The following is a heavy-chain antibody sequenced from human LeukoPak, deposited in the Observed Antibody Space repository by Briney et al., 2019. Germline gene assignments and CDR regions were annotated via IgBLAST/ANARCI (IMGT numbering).Heavy chain of an antibody. J-gene: IGHJ3*02. CDR2: IIPILGIA. Sequence: SVKVSCKASGYTFTSYAISWVRQAPGQGLEWMGRIIPILGIANYAQKFQGRVTITADKSTSTAYMELSSLRSEDTAVYYCARGATMIVVDDAFDIWGQGTMVTVSS. CDR1: GYTFTSYA. D-gene: IGHD3-22*01. CDR3: ARGATMIVVDDAFDI. V-gene: IGHV1-69*04.